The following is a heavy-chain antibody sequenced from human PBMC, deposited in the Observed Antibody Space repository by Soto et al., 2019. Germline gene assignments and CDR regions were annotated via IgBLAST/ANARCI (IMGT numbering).Heavy chain of an antibody. J-gene: IGHJ4*02. V-gene: IGHV3-33*01. Sequence: QVQLVESGGGVVQPGRSLRLSCAASGFTFSSYGMHWVRQAPGKGLEWVAVIWYDGSNKYYADSVKGRFTISRDNSKNTLYLQMNSLRAEDTAVYYCARGLDSICGGDCYEWYFDYWGQGTLVTVSS. D-gene: IGHD2-21*02. CDR2: IWYDGSNK. CDR3: ARGLDSICGGDCYEWYFDY. CDR1: GFTFSSYG.